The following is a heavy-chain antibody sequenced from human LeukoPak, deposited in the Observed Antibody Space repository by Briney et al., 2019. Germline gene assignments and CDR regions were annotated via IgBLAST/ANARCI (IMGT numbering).Heavy chain of an antibody. CDR2: INPNSGGT. V-gene: IGHV1-2*02. CDR1: VYTFTGYY. D-gene: IGHD3-22*01. Sequence: ASVKVSCKASVYTFTGYYMHWVRQAPGQGLEWMGWINPNSGGTNYAQKFQGRVTMTRDTSISTAYMELSRLRSDDTAVYYCARGRQCYYDSSGYQDYWGQGTLVTVSS. J-gene: IGHJ4*02. CDR3: ARGRQCYYDSSGYQDY.